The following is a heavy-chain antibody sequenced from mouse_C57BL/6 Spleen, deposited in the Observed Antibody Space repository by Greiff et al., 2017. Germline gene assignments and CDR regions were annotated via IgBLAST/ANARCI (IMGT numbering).Heavy chain of an antibody. CDR1: GYAFSSYW. J-gene: IGHJ4*01. CDR2: IYPGDGDT. D-gene: IGHD2-1*01. V-gene: IGHV1-80*01. Sequence: VQLQQSGAELVKPGASVKISCKASGYAFSSYWMNWVKQRPGKGLEWIGQIYPGDGDTNYNGKFKGKATLTADKSSSTAYMQLSSLTSEDSAVYFCARRGGNYEGRYYAMDYWGQGTSVTVSS. CDR3: ARRGGNYEGRYYAMDY.